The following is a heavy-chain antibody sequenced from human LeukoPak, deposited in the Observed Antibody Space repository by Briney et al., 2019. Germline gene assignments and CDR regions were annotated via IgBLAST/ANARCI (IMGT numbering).Heavy chain of an antibody. D-gene: IGHD2-15*01. Sequence: GGSLRLSCAASGFTFSSYGMHWVRQAPGKGLEWVAVIPYDGSNKYYADSVKGRFTISRDNSKNTLYLQMNSLRAEDTAVYYCAKEGARKAAHPNTFDYWGQGTLVTVSS. J-gene: IGHJ4*02. V-gene: IGHV3-30*18. CDR2: IPYDGSNK. CDR1: GFTFSSYG. CDR3: AKEGARKAAHPNTFDY.